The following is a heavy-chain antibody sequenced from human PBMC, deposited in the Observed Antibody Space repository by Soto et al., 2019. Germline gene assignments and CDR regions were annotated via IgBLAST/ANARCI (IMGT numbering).Heavy chain of an antibody. V-gene: IGHV3-7*01. Sequence: EVQLVESGGDLVQPGESLRLSCAASGFTFSSYYMSWVRQAPGKGLEWVANIKQDARDKFYVDSVKDRFTISRDNAQNVLVLQMKSLRVEDTAVYYCARSRNGEFDYWGQGTLVTVSS. CDR1: GFTFSSYY. CDR3: ARSRNGEFDY. D-gene: IGHD2-8*01. J-gene: IGHJ4*02. CDR2: IKQDARDK.